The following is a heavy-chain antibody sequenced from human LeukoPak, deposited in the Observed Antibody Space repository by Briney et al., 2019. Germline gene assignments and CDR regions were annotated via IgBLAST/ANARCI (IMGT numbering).Heavy chain of an antibody. Sequence: GGSLRLSCAASGFTVSSNYMTWVRQAPGKGLECGSGIYSGGSTYYADSVKGRFTISRDNSKNTLFLQMNSLRAEDTAVYYCARYYDSSGYYRWDYWGQGTLVTVSS. V-gene: IGHV3-53*01. D-gene: IGHD3-22*01. CDR3: ARYYDSSGYYRWDY. CDR2: IYSGGST. J-gene: IGHJ4*02. CDR1: GFTVSSNY.